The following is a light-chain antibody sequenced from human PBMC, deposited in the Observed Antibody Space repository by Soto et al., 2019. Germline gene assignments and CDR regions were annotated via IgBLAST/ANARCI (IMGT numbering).Light chain of an antibody. V-gene: IGKV1-39*01. CDR1: QSISSY. J-gene: IGKJ5*01. Sequence: DIQMTQSPSSLXAXVXXXXXXTXXASQSISSYLNWYQQKPGKAPKLLIYAASSLQSGVPSRFSGSGSGTDFTLTISSLQPEDFATYYCQQSYSTSITFGQGTRLEIK. CDR2: AAS. CDR3: QQSYSTSIT.